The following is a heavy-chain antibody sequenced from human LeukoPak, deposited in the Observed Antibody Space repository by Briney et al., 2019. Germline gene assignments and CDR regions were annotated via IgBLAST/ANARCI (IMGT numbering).Heavy chain of an antibody. V-gene: IGHV4-39*01. CDR2: IYYSGTT. Sequence: PSETLSLTCPVSGGSISSSSYYWGWIRQPPGKGLEWIWSIYYSGTTYYNPSLKSRVTISVDTSKNQFSLKLSSVTAADTAVYYCARRRNYYDSSGYYEAHFDYGGQGTLVTVSS. J-gene: IGHJ4*02. CDR1: GGSISSSSYY. D-gene: IGHD3-22*01. CDR3: ARRRNYYDSSGYYEAHFDY.